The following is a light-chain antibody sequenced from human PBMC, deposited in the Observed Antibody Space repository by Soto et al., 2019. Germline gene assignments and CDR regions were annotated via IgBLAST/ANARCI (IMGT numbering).Light chain of an antibody. CDR1: QSVSSNY. J-gene: IGKJ1*01. CDR3: QQYDNSRT. Sequence: EIVLTQSPGTLSLSPGERATLSCRASQSVSSNYLAWYQQKPGQAPRLLIYGASSRATGIPDRFSGSGSGTDFTLTISRLEPEDFAVYYCQQYDNSRTFGQGTKVEI. CDR2: GAS. V-gene: IGKV3-20*01.